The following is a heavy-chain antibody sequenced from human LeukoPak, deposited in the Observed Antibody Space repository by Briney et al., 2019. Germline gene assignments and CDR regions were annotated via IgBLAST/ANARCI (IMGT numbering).Heavy chain of an antibody. CDR1: GYTFSNDW. CDR2: IKSKTSGETT. CDR3: TVIQGGSAGSYYVDY. J-gene: IGHJ4*02. V-gene: IGHV3-15*01. D-gene: IGHD3-10*01. Sequence: GGSLRLSCAASGYTFSNDWMSWVRQAPGKGLEWVGRIKSKTSGETTDYAAPVKGRFTISRDDSKSTMYLQMNSLKTEDTAVYYCTVIQGGSAGSYYVDYCGQGTLVTVSS.